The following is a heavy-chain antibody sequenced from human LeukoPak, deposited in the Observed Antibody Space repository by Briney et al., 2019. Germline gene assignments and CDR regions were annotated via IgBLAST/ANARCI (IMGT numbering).Heavy chain of an antibody. CDR2: IHYSGRA. Sequence: SETLSLTCSVSGGSISGYYWTWVRQPPGKGREWIGQIHYSGRADYNPSLKSRITMSVDTSRNQISLKLSSVTAADTAIYYCVRFGVNYDMDVWGQGTTVTV. J-gene: IGHJ6*02. CDR3: VRFGVNYDMDV. D-gene: IGHD3-16*01. CDR1: GGSISGYY. V-gene: IGHV4-59*01.